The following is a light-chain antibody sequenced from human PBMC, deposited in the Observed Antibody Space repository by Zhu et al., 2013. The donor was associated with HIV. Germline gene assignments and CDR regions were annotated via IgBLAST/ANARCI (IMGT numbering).Light chain of an antibody. J-gene: IGLJ1*01. V-gene: IGLV2-23*01. Sequence: QSALTQPASVPGSPGQSITISCTGTRSDVGSYNLVSWYQQHPGKAPKLMIYEGSKRPSGVSTRFSGSKSGNTASLTISGLQAEDEADYYCCSYAGSYVFGTGTKVTVL. CDR1: RSDVGSYNL. CDR2: EGS. CDR3: CSYAGSYV.